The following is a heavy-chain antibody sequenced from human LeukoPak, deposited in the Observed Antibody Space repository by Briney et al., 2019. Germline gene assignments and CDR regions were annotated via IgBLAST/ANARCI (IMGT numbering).Heavy chain of an antibody. Sequence: GGSLRLSCAASGFTFSSYAMAWVRQAPGKGLEWGSAISSSGDNTYYADSVKGRFTISRDNSKNTLYLQPNSLRAGDTALYYCARERRDFGDPLDYWGQGTLVTVSS. J-gene: IGHJ4*02. CDR3: ARERRDFGDPLDY. D-gene: IGHD4-17*01. V-gene: IGHV3-23*01. CDR2: ISSSGDNT. CDR1: GFTFSSYA.